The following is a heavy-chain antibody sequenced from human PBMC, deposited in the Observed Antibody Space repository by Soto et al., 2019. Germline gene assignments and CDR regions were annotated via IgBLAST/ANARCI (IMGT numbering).Heavy chain of an antibody. CDR1: GFVFSNYG. V-gene: IGHV3-30*18. CDR3: AKDIHSGRNRLGADY. CDR2: ISNDGNDE. D-gene: IGHD3-16*01. Sequence: QVQVVESGGGVVQPGRSLRLSCAASGFVFSNYGMHWVRQAPGKGLEWVAVISNDGNDEYYIDSVKGRFTISRDNSKNTLYLQMNTLNTVDTALYYCAKDIHSGRNRLGADYWGQGTLVTVSS. J-gene: IGHJ4*02.